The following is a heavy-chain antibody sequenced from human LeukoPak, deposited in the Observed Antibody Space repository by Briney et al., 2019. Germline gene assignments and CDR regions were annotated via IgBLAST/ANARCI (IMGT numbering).Heavy chain of an antibody. D-gene: IGHD1-26*01. CDR1: GFTFSNYS. CDR3: AREGGGSAFDI. CDR2: ISISSII. Sequence: GGSLRLSCAASGFTFSNYSMNWVRQAPGKGLEWVSYISISSIISYADFVKGRFTISRDSAKNSLYLQMNSLRDEDTAVYYCAREGGGSAFDIWGQGTMVTVSS. J-gene: IGHJ3*02. V-gene: IGHV3-48*02.